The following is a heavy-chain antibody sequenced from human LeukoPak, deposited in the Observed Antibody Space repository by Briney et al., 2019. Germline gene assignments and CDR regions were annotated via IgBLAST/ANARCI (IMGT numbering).Heavy chain of an antibody. V-gene: IGHV4-59*08. Sequence: NPSETLSLTCAVYGGSFSGYYWSWIRQPPGKGLEWIGYIYYSGSTNYNPSLKSRVTISVDTSKNQFSLKLSSVTAADTAVYYCARHGWLDAFDIWGQGTMVTVSS. J-gene: IGHJ3*02. CDR1: GGSFSGYY. CDR2: IYYSGST. CDR3: ARHGWLDAFDI. D-gene: IGHD5-24*01.